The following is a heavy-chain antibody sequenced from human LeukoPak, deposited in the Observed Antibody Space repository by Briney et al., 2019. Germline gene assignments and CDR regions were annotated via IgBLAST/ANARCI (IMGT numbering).Heavy chain of an antibody. CDR2: IRSNSDGGTI. D-gene: IGHD3-22*01. V-gene: IGHV3-15*07. CDR1: GFTFSNAW. J-gene: IGHJ5*02. CDR3: ATDFYDST. Sequence: GGSLRPSCTTSGFTFSNAWMNWVRQAPGKGLEWVGRIRSNSDGGTIDYAAPVKGRFTLSRDDSKTTLYLQMNSLQTEDTAVYYCATDFYDSTWGQGTLVTVSS.